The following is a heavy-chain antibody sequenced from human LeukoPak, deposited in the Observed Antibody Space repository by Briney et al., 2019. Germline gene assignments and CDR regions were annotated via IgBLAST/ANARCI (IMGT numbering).Heavy chain of an antibody. CDR1: GFTLGNYG. V-gene: IGHV3-23*01. Sequence: GGSLRLSCAASGFTLGNYGMSWVRQAPGKGLEWVSAISGNGYNTYYADSVKGRFTISSETSGNTLYLQMHSLRAEDTAVYYCAKGVRLWFAFYFDYWGQGTLVTVSS. CDR2: ISGNGYNT. D-gene: IGHD3-10*01. J-gene: IGHJ4*02. CDR3: AKGVRLWFAFYFDY.